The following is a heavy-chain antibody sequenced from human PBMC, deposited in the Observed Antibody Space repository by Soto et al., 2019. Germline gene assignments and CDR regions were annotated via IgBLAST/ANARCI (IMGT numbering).Heavy chain of an antibody. V-gene: IGHV3-30-3*01. Sequence: QVQLVESGGGVVQPGRSLRLSCAASGFTFSSYAMHWVRQAPGKGLEWVAVISYDGSNKYYADSVKGRFTISRDNSKNTLYLQMNSLRAEDTAVYYCATIADYADCSGGSCYRVSSTYYYDSSGVDDAFDIWGQGTMVTVSS. CDR1: GFTFSSYA. J-gene: IGHJ3*02. CDR2: ISYDGSNK. CDR3: ATIADYADCSGGSCYRVSSTYYYDSSGVDDAFDI. D-gene: IGHD2-15*01.